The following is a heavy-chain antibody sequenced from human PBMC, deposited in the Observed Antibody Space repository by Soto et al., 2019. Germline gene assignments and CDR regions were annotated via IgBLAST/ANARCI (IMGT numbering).Heavy chain of an antibody. CDR3: ARHSPNLFCSNATSCTEFYT. V-gene: IGHV5-10-1*01. CDR2: IDPSDSYT. D-gene: IGHD2-8*01. Sequence: PGESLKNCCRGSGYSFTSYWISWLRHMPGKGLEWMGRIDPSDSYTNYSPSFQGHVTISADKSISTAYLQWSSLKASDTAMYYCARHSPNLFCSNATSCTEFYTFGLGDPVPVSS. J-gene: IGHJ5*01. CDR1: GYSFTSYW.